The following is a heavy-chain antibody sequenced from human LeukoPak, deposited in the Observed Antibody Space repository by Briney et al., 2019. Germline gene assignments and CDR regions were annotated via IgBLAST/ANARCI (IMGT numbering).Heavy chain of an antibody. V-gene: IGHV3-23*01. Sequence: GGSLRLSCAASGFTFSSYAMTWVRQAPGKGLEWVSSIYASGGSTYYADSVKGRFTISRDNSSNTFFLQMNTLRAADTAVYYCTKGSASGWYGWFARWGQGTLVSVSS. CDR3: TKGSASGWYGWFAR. D-gene: IGHD6-19*01. J-gene: IGHJ5*02. CDR1: GFTFSSYA. CDR2: IYASGGST.